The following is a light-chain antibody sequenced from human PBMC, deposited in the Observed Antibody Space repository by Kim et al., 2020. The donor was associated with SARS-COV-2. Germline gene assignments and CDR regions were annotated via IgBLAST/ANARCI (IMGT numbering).Light chain of an antibody. CDR1: QSVSSSY. CDR3: QQYGSSLYT. CDR2: GAS. Sequence: EVVLTQSPGTLSLSPGERATLSCRASQSVSSSYLAWYQQKPGQAPRLLIYGASSRATGIPDRFSGSGSGTDFTLTISRLEPEDFAVYYCQQYGSSLYTSGQGTKLEIK. J-gene: IGKJ2*01. V-gene: IGKV3-20*01.